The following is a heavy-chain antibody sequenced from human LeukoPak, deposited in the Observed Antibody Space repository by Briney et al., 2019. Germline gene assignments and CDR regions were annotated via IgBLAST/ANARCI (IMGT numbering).Heavy chain of an antibody. Sequence: GGSLRLSCAASGCTFSSYAMSWVRQASGKGLEWVSHVSGSGGSTYYADSVKGRFTISRDNSKNALYLQMNSLRGDDTAVYYCAKRTDVLTGYYNAWGLGTLVTVSS. CDR1: GCTFSSYA. V-gene: IGHV3-23*01. CDR2: VSGSGGST. D-gene: IGHD3-9*01. J-gene: IGHJ5*02. CDR3: AKRTDVLTGYYNA.